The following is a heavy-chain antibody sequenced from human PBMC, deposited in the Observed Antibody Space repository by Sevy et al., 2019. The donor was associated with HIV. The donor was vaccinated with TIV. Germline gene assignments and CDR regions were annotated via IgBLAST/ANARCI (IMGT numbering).Heavy chain of an antibody. CDR1: GYTLTKLA. J-gene: IGHJ5*02. CDR2: FDPQDDEI. Sequence: ASVKVSCKVSGYTLTKLAIHWVRQAPGKGFEWMGDFDPQDDEILYAQRFQGRLTMTEDTSTETAYMELSSLTSEDTAVYYCATVGLTYYSGSSSYQGDWFDPWGQGTLVTVSS. D-gene: IGHD2-15*01. V-gene: IGHV1-24*01. CDR3: ATVGLTYYSGSSSYQGDWFDP.